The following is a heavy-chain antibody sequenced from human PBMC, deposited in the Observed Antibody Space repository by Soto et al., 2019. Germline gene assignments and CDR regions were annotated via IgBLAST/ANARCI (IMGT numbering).Heavy chain of an antibody. J-gene: IGHJ6*02. CDR3: ARRGGLRGIVDFYYYGLDV. Sequence: PGESLKISCKGSGYSFTSYWISWVRQMPGKGLEWMGRIDPSDSYTNYSPSFQGHVTLSADKSISTAYLQWSSLKASDTGIYYCARRGGLRGIVDFYYYGLDVWGQGTMVTVFS. CDR1: GYSFTSYW. CDR2: IDPSDSYT. D-gene: IGHD3-16*02. V-gene: IGHV5-10-1*01.